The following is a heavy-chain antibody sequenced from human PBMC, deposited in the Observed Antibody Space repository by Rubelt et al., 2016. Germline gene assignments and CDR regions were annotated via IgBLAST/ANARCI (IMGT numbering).Heavy chain of an antibody. D-gene: IGHD2-15*01. CDR3: ARALVVVAATHDDYFDY. Sequence: GLEWVSYISSSSSTIYYADSVKGRFTISRDNAKNSLYLQMNSLRAEDTAVYYCARALVVVAATHDDYFDYWGQGTLVTVSS. J-gene: IGHJ4*02. CDR2: ISSSSSTI. V-gene: IGHV3-48*04.